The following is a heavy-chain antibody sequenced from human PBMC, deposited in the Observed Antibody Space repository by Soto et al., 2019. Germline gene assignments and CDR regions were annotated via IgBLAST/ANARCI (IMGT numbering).Heavy chain of an antibody. Sequence: SVKVSCKASGGTFSSYAISWVRQAPGQGLGWMGGIIPIFGTANYAQKSQGRVTITADKSTSTAYMELSSLRSEDTAVYYCARSGFTIFGVVIEPQSGTYYYYGMDVWGQGTTVTVSS. CDR2: IIPIFGTA. J-gene: IGHJ6*02. CDR1: GGTFSSYA. CDR3: ARSGFTIFGVVIEPQSGTYYYYGMDV. D-gene: IGHD3-3*01. V-gene: IGHV1-69*06.